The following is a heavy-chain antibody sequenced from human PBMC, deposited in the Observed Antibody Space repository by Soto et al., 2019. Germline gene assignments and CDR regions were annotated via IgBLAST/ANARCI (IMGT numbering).Heavy chain of an antibody. J-gene: IGHJ4*02. D-gene: IGHD3-16*01. CDR3: ARDSAGEGGY. V-gene: IGHV3-30-3*01. CDR2: VSFDGSDK. CDR1: GFTFSSYI. Sequence: QVHLEESGGGVVQPGRSLRISCAASGFTFSSYIMHWVRQAPDKGLEWVAAVSFDGSDKNYPESVKGRFTISRDNSKNTLFLQMNSLRAEDTAVYYCARDSAGEGGYWGQGTLVTVSS.